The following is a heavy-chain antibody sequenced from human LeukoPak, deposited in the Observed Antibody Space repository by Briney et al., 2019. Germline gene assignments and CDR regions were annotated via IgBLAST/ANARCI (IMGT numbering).Heavy chain of an antibody. CDR2: IAHDGVSK. V-gene: IGHV3-30*19. J-gene: IGHJ5*02. D-gene: IGHD6-19*01. CDR3: ARDWGASGWYNWFDL. Sequence: GRSLRLSCATSGFTLNNYGMDWVRQAPGKGLEWVAIIAHDGVSKYYTDSVKGRFTTSRDKSRNTLYLQTDNLTPEDTAVYYCARDWGASGWYNWFDLWGQGTLVTVSS. CDR1: GFTLNNYG.